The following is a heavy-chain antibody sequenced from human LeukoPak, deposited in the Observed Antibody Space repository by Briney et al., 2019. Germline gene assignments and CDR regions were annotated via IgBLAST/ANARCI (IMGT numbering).Heavy chain of an antibody. Sequence: SVKVSCKTSGHSITNLAIHWVRQAPGQRLEWMGWINAANGNAEYSQRFQDRVTITRDTSASTAYLELSSLRSEDTAVYYCARMTTGKFDYWGQGTLVTVSS. CDR2: INAANGNA. D-gene: IGHD3-10*01. CDR3: ARMTTGKFDY. V-gene: IGHV1-3*01. J-gene: IGHJ4*02. CDR1: GHSITNLA.